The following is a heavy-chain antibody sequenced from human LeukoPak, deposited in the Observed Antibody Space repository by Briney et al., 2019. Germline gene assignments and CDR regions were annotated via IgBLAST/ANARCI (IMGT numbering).Heavy chain of an antibody. CDR2: IYYSGST. J-gene: IGHJ2*01. CDR1: GGSISSSSYY. CDR3: ARDSGYLGYCTNGVCYGSYWYFDL. Sequence: KPSETLSLTCTVSGGSISSSSYYWGWIRQPPGKGLEWIGSIYYSGSTYYNPSLKSRVTISVDTSKNQFSLKLSSVTAADTAVYYCARDSGYLGYCTNGVCYGSYWYFDLWGRGTLVTVSS. D-gene: IGHD2-8*01. V-gene: IGHV4-39*07.